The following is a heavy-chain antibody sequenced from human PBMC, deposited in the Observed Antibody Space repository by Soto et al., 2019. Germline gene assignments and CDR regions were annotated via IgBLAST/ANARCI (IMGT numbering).Heavy chain of an antibody. V-gene: IGHV4-34*01. Sequence: QVQLQQWGAGLLKPSETLSLTCAVYGGSFSGYYWSWIRQPPGKGLEWIGEINHSGSTNYNPSLKSRVTISVDTSKNQFALKLSSVTAADTAVYYCARGYCSSTSCYGNFAYWGQGTLVTVSS. CDR2: INHSGST. D-gene: IGHD2-2*01. CDR1: GGSFSGYY. CDR3: ARGYCSSTSCYGNFAY. J-gene: IGHJ4*02.